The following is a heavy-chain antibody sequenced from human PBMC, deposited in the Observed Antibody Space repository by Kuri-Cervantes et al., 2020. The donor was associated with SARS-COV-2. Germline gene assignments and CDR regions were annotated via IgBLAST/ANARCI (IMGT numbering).Heavy chain of an antibody. Sequence: GESLKISCAASGFTVSSNYMSWVRQAPGKGLEWVAVIWYDGSNKYYADSVKGRFTISRDNSKNTLYLQMNSLRAEDTAVYYCARAGYYDFWSGYYPVDYWGQGTLVTVSS. CDR2: IWYDGSNK. CDR3: ARAGYYDFWSGYYPVDY. V-gene: IGHV3-33*08. J-gene: IGHJ4*02. CDR1: GFTVSSNY. D-gene: IGHD3-3*01.